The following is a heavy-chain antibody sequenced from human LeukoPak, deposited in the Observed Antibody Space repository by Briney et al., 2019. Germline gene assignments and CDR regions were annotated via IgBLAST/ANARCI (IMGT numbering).Heavy chain of an antibody. J-gene: IGHJ4*02. CDR3: ARGLNDYYFDY. D-gene: IGHD2-21*02. Sequence: SETLSLTCTVSGGSISTYYWNWIRQPPGKGLDWIGYIYYGDTTDYNPSLQSRVTISEDTSKNQFSLKLTSVTTADTAVYYCARGLNDYYFDYWGQGALVTVSS. CDR1: GGSISTYY. CDR2: IYYGDTT. V-gene: IGHV4-59*01.